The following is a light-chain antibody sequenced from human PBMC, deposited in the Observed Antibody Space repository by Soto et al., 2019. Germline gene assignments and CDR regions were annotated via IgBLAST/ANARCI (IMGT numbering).Light chain of an antibody. CDR1: TSNIGNKY. CDR3: GTWDSSLSAGV. Sequence: QSVLTQPPSVSAAPGQKVTISCSGGTSNIGNKYVSWYQQFPGTTPKLHIYENNKRPSGIPDRFSGSKSGTSATLDITGLQTGDEADYYCGTWDSSLSAGVFGGGTKLTVL. V-gene: IGLV1-51*02. CDR2: ENN. J-gene: IGLJ3*02.